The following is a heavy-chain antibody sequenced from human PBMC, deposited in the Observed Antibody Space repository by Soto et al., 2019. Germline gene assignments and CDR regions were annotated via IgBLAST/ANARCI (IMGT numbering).Heavy chain of an antibody. J-gene: IGHJ4*02. CDR1: GGSISSGGYY. D-gene: IGHD3-22*01. Sequence: PSETLSLTCTVSGGSISSGGYYWSWIRQHPGKGLEWIGYIYYSGSTYYNLSLKSRVTISVDTSKNQFSLKLSSVTAADTAVYYCATNENYESGGPYFDYWGQGTLVTVSS. CDR2: IYYSGST. V-gene: IGHV4-31*03. CDR3: ATNENYESGGPYFDY.